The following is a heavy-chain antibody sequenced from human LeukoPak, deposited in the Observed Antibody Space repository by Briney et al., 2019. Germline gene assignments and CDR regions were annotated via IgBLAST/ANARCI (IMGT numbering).Heavy chain of an antibody. CDR1: GGSISSSNW. Sequence: PSETLSLTFAVSGGSISSSNWWSWVRQPPGKGLEWIGEIYHSGSTNYNPSLKSRVTISVDTSKNQFSLKLSSVTAADTAVYSCARLPFNSGYKYFDYWGQGALVTVSS. CDR2: IYHSGST. V-gene: IGHV4-4*02. D-gene: IGHD5-12*01. J-gene: IGHJ4*02. CDR3: ARLPFNSGYKYFDY.